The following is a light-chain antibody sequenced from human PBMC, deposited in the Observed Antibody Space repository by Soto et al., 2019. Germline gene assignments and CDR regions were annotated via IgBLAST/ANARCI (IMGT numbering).Light chain of an antibody. Sequence: QSVVTQPPAASGSPGQSLTISCTATKSDIGVYDFVSWYQHHPGKAPRLIIYEVVQRPSGVPDRFSGSKSGNTASLTVSGLQAADEADYFCKSYAGSNAYVFGSGTKGTVL. CDR3: KSYAGSNAYV. V-gene: IGLV2-8*01. J-gene: IGLJ1*01. CDR2: EVV. CDR1: KSDIGVYDF.